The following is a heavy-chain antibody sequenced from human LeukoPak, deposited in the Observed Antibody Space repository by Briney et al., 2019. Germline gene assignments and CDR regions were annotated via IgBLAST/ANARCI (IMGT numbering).Heavy chain of an antibody. J-gene: IGHJ3*02. V-gene: IGHV3-74*01. CDR3: LTIVESVASDI. D-gene: IGHD1-26*01. CDR1: GFTFSKYW. Sequence: GGSLRLSCVASGFTFSKYWLHWVRQAPGKGLVWVSRINPDDKSTSYADSVKGRFTISRDDAKKTLYLQMNSLRAEDTAVCYCLTIVESVASDIWGQGTMVTVSS. CDR2: INPDDKST.